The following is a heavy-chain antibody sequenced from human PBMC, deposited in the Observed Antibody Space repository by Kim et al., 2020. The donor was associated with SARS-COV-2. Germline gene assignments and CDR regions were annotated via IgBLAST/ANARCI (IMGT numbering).Heavy chain of an antibody. D-gene: IGHD6-19*01. V-gene: IGHV3-33*01. CDR3: ARELHTSGWNVFDS. CDR1: GFSFSSYG. CDR2: IWDEGNNK. J-gene: IGHJ5*02. Sequence: GGSLRLSCSASGFSFSSYGIHWVRQAPGKGLEWVAVIWDEGNNKYYGNSVKGRFTISRDNSKNTVFLEMNSLRVEDTAVYYCARELHTSGWNVFDSWGQG.